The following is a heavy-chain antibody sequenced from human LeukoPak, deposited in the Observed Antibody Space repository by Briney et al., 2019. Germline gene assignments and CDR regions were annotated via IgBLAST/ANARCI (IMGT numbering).Heavy chain of an antibody. Sequence: GGSLRLSCAASGFIFGNAWMSWVRQAPGKGLEWIGRIKDKTDGGTRDYGAPVKGRFTISRDDSKNTLYLQMNSLKTEDTAVYYCTTWGSYGDYRLGLDSWGQGTLVTVSS. D-gene: IGHD4-17*01. CDR1: GFIFGNAW. V-gene: IGHV3-15*01. CDR2: IKDKTDGGTR. CDR3: TTWGSYGDYRLGLDS. J-gene: IGHJ4*02.